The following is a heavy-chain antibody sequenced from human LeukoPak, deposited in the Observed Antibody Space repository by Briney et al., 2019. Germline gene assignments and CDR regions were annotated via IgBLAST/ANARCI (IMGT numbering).Heavy chain of an antibody. Sequence: GGSLRLSCAASGFTFSSYAMHWVRQAPGKGLEWVAVISYDGSNKYYADSVKGRFTISRDNSKNTLYLQMNSLRAEDTAVYYCARLQVTCFDYWGQETLVTVSS. CDR3: ARLQVTCFDY. D-gene: IGHD2-21*02. CDR2: ISYDGSNK. V-gene: IGHV3-30-3*01. CDR1: GFTFSSYA. J-gene: IGHJ4*02.